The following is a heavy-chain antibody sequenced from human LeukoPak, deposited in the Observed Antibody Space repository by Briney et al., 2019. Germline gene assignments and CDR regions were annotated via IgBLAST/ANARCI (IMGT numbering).Heavy chain of an antibody. CDR3: ARALSGGSGSYSP. Sequence: ASVKVSCKASGGTFSSYAISWVRQAPGQGLEWMGRIIPIFGTANYAQKFQGRVTITTDESTSTAYMELSSLRSEDTAVYYCARALSGGSGSYSPWGQGTLVTVSS. J-gene: IGHJ4*02. V-gene: IGHV1-69*05. CDR1: GGTFSSYA. CDR2: IIPIFGTA. D-gene: IGHD6-19*01.